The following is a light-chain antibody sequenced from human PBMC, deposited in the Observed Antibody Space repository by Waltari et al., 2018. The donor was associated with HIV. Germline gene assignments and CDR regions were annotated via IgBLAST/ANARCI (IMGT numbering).Light chain of an antibody. V-gene: IGKV3-20*01. CDR2: NTS. CDR3: QQYGRSPLFT. J-gene: IGKJ3*01. CDR1: QSVRSSY. Sequence: EIVLTQSPGTLSLSPGERATLSCRASQSVRSSYLAWYQQKTGQAPRLLIYNTSRRATGIPERFSGSGSGTDFILTISRLEPEDFAVYYCQQYGRSPLFTFGPGTKVDIK.